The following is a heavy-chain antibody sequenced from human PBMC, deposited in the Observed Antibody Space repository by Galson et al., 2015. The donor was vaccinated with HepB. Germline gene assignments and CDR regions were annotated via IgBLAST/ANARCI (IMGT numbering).Heavy chain of an antibody. CDR1: GGTFSSYA. J-gene: IGHJ6*03. CDR2: IIPIFGTA. CDR3: ARADKPGARLRFLSYMDV. V-gene: IGHV1-69*13. D-gene: IGHD3-3*01. Sequence: SVKVSCKASGGTFSSYAISRVRQAPGQGLEWMGGIIPIFGTANYAQKFQGRVTITADESTSTAYMELSSLRSEDTAVYYCARADKPGARLRFLSYMDVWGKGTTVTVSS.